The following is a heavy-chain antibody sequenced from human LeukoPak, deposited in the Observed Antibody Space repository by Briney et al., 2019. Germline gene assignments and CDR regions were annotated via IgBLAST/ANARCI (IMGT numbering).Heavy chain of an antibody. J-gene: IGHJ6*04. Sequence: SVKVSCKASGGTFSSYAISWVRQAPGQGLEWMGGIIPIFGTANYAQKFQGRVTITADESTSTAYMELSSLRSGDTAVYYCARSGISYSSSWYRYYYGMDVWGKGTTVTVSS. CDR2: IIPIFGTA. D-gene: IGHD6-13*01. V-gene: IGHV1-69*13. CDR1: GGTFSSYA. CDR3: ARSGISYSSSWYRYYYGMDV.